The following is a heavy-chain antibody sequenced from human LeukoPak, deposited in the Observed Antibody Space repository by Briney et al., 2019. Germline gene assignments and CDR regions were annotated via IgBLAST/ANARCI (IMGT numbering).Heavy chain of an antibody. CDR3: AKWREGTMVYFDY. CDR2: ISGSGHNT. Sequence: GGSLRLSCAASGFTFSSYAMTWVRQAPGKGLEWVSAISGSGHNTYYADSVKRRFTISRDNSKNTVYLQMNSLRSEDTALYYCAKWREGTMVYFDYWGQGTLVTVSS. CDR1: GFTFSSYA. V-gene: IGHV3-23*01. D-gene: IGHD3-10*01. J-gene: IGHJ4*02.